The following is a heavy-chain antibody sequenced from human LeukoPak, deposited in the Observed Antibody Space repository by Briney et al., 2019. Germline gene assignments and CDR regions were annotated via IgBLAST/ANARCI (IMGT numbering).Heavy chain of an antibody. V-gene: IGHV1-18*01. CDR2: ISAYNGNT. CDR1: GYTFTSYG. D-gene: IGHD3-3*01. Sequence: ASVKVSCKASGYTFTSYGISWVRQAPGQGLEWMGWISAYNGNTNYAQKLQGRVTMTTDTSTSTAYMELRSLRSDDTAVYYCARELYDFWNGYYTGMAGYWGQGTLVTVSS. J-gene: IGHJ4*02. CDR3: ARELYDFWNGYYTGMAGY.